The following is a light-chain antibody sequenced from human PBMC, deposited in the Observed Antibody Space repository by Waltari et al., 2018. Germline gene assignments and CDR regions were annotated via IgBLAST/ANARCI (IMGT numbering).Light chain of an antibody. Sequence: SYELTQPPSVSVSPGQTASITCSGDELSDKYVCWYQQKPGQSPLLVIYQDTERPSGIPERFSGSYSGNTATLTISGTQAMDEADYYCQTWDNSTGGVFGGGTKLTVL. J-gene: IGLJ3*02. CDR2: QDT. V-gene: IGLV3-1*01. CDR3: QTWDNSTGGV. CDR1: ELSDKY.